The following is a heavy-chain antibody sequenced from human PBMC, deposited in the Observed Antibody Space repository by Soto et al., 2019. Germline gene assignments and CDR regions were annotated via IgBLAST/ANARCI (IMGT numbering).Heavy chain of an antibody. V-gene: IGHV3-53*01. CDR3: VRPLPSGQTHARDV. CDR1: GLRVDSSY. CDR2: IYNDGTT. Sequence: PYGTLRLSCVASGLRVDSSYMAWVLQAPGKGLELASVIYNDGTTYYSQSVEGRFTISRDTSKNTLYLQMDRLRDEDTAVYYCVRPLPSGQTHARDVWGQGTTVTVSS. J-gene: IGHJ6*02. D-gene: IGHD3-10*01.